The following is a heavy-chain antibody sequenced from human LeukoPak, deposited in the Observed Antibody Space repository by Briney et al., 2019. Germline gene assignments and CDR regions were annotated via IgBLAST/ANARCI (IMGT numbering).Heavy chain of an antibody. CDR3: ARPHPRTVFGVFSYYYGMDV. J-gene: IGHJ6*02. V-gene: IGHV3-21*01. Sequence: GGSLRLSCAASGFTFRSYSMNWVRQAPGKGLEWVSSISSSSTYIYYADSVKGRFIISRDNAKNSLYLQMNSLRAEDTAVYYCARPHPRTVFGVFSYYYGMDVWGRGTTVTVSS. D-gene: IGHD3-3*01. CDR1: GFTFRSYS. CDR2: ISSSSTYI.